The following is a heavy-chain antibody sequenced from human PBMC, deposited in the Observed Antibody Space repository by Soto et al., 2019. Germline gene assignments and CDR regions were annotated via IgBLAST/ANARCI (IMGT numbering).Heavy chain of an antibody. Sequence: TLSLTCAVSGGSISSGGYSWSWIRQPPGKGLEWIGYIYHSGSTYYNPSLKSRVTISVDRSKNQFSLKLSSVTAADTAVYYCARYSGYYLFDYWGQGTLVTVSS. CDR2: IYHSGST. J-gene: IGHJ4*02. D-gene: IGHD5-12*01. V-gene: IGHV4-30-2*01. CDR3: ARYSGYYLFDY. CDR1: GGSISSGGYS.